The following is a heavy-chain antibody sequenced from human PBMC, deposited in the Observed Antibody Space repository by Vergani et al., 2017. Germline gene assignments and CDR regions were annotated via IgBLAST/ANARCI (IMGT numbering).Heavy chain of an antibody. CDR2: IIPIFGTA. CDR3: AYGPPNYDILTGYRPSNWFDP. Sequence: QVQLVQSGAEVKKPGSSVKVSCKASGGTFSSYAISWVRQAPGQGLEWMGGIIPIFGTANYAQKFQGRVTITADESTSTAYMELSSLRSEDTAVYYCAYGPPNYDILTGYRPSNWFDPWGQGTLVTVSS. CDR1: GGTFSSYA. J-gene: IGHJ5*02. V-gene: IGHV1-69*01. D-gene: IGHD3-9*01.